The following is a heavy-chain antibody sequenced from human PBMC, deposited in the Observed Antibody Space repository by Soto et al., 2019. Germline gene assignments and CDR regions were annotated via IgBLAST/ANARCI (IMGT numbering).Heavy chain of an antibody. Sequence: GGSLRLSCAASGFTFSSYAMSWVRQAPGKGLEWVSAISGSGGSTYYADSVKGRFTISRDNSKNTLYLQMNSLRAEDTAVYYCAKFGSGRLGELSSHYYYYYYGMDVWGQGTTVTVSS. CDR3: AKFGSGRLGELSSHYYYYYYGMDV. CDR1: GFTFSSYA. V-gene: IGHV3-23*01. D-gene: IGHD3-16*02. J-gene: IGHJ6*02. CDR2: ISGSGGST.